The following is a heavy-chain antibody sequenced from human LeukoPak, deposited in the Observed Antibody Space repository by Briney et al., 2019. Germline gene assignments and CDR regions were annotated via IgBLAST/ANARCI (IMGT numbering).Heavy chain of an antibody. V-gene: IGHV3-48*01. CDR3: ARGRHYYDSSVNRGADY. CDR2: ISSSTTTM. Sequence: GSLRLSCAASGFSFYTYSMDWVRQAPGKGLEWVSYISSSTTTMLYADSVKGRFTISRDNAKNSLYLQMDSLRAEDTAVYYCARGRHYYDSSVNRGADYWGQGTLVTVSS. J-gene: IGHJ4*02. D-gene: IGHD3-22*01. CDR1: GFSFYTYS.